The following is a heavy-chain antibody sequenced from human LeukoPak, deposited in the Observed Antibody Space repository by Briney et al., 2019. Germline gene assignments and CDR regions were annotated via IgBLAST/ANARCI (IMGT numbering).Heavy chain of an antibody. Sequence: GASVKVSFKASGYTFTGYYMHWVRQAPGQGLEWMGWINPNSGGTNYAQKFQGRVTMTRDTSISTAYMELSRLRSDDTAVYYCARDMITFGGVISSFDYWGQGTLVTVSS. CDR1: GYTFTGYY. D-gene: IGHD3-16*02. V-gene: IGHV1-2*02. J-gene: IGHJ4*02. CDR3: ARDMITFGGVISSFDY. CDR2: INPNSGGT.